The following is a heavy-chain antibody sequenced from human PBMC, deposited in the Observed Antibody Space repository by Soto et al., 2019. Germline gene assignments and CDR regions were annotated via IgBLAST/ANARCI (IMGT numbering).Heavy chain of an antibody. CDR1: GDSVSSNTAA. D-gene: IGHD4-17*01. CDR3: ARDVGTTSPFEY. J-gene: IGHJ4*02. V-gene: IGHV6-1*01. CDR2: TYYRSRWYN. Sequence: PSQTLSLTCAISGDSVSSNTAAWNWIRLSPSRGLEWLGRTYYRSRWYNDYAVSVKGRISINPDTSKNQFSLQLNSVTPEDTAVYYCARDVGTTSPFEYWGRGTLVPVSP.